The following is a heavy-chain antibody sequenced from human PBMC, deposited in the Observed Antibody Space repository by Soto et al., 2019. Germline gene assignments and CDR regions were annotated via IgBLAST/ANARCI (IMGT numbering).Heavy chain of an antibody. CDR3: ARDNVGNWNYRSNSFYI. V-gene: IGHV1-69*06. J-gene: IGHJ3*02. CDR2: IIPLFGTA. D-gene: IGHD1-7*01. CDR1: RGTFRSYD. Sequence: ASVNVSSQASRGTFRSYDIIVVGQGPGQRREGMGGIIPLFGTANYAQKFQGRVTITADKSTSTAYRERSSLRSEDTAVYYCARDNVGNWNYRSNSFYIGARGTMFTVSS.